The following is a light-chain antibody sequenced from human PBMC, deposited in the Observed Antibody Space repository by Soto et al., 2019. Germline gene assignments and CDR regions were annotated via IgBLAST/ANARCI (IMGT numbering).Light chain of an antibody. CDR3: AAWDDSLNGYV. J-gene: IGLJ1*01. Sequence: QSVLTQPPSASGTPGQRVTISCSGSSSNIGSNSVNWYQQLPGTAPKLLIYSNDRRPSGVPDRFSGSKSGTSASLAISGLQSEDEADYYCAAWDDSLNGYVFGTR. CDR1: SSNIGSNS. CDR2: SND. V-gene: IGLV1-44*01.